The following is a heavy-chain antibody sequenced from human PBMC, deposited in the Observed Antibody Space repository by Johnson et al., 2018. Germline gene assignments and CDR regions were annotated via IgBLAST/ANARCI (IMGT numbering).Heavy chain of an antibody. J-gene: IGHJ6*02. V-gene: IGHV4-59*01. D-gene: IGHD2-2*01. CDR2: IYYTVTT. Sequence: QVQLVESGPGLMKPSETLSLTCTVSGGSISSYFWSWIRQPPGKGLEWIGYIYYTVTTNYNPSLKSRVPISVDTSKNQVSLNLRSVTAADTAVYYCARLTRTFDFASCSGMDVWGQGTTVIVSS. CDR3: ARLTRTFDFASCSGMDV. CDR1: GGSISSYF.